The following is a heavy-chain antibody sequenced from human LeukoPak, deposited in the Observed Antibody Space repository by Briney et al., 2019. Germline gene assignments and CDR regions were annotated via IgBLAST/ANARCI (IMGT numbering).Heavy chain of an antibody. Sequence: SETLSLTCTVSGDSITSSYWSWIRQPPGKGLEWIGYVHYSGSTNYNPSLMSRVSMSVDTSKNQFSLKVRSVTAADTAVYYCARRIVAGATNSHWFDPWGQGTLVTVSS. CDR1: GDSITSSY. J-gene: IGHJ5*02. CDR2: VHYSGST. CDR3: ARRIVAGATNSHWFDP. V-gene: IGHV4-59*08. D-gene: IGHD2-21*01.